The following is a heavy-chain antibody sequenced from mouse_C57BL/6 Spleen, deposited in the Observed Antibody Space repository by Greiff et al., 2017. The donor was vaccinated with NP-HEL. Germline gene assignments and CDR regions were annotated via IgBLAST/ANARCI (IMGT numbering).Heavy chain of an antibody. D-gene: IGHD1-1*01. CDR1: GYTFTSYW. CDR2: IDPSDSYT. J-gene: IGHJ4*01. Sequence: QVQLQQPGAELVMPGASVKLSCKASGYTFTSYWMHWVKQRPGQGLEWIGEIDPSDSYTNYNQKFKGKSTLTVDKSSSTAYMQLSSLTSEDSAVYYCARFLITTVEGYYAMDYWGQGTSVTVSS. V-gene: IGHV1-69*01. CDR3: ARFLITTVEGYYAMDY.